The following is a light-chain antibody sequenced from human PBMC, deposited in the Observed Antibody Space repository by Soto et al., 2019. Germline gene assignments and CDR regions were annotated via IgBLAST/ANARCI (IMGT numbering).Light chain of an antibody. CDR2: DAS. J-gene: IGKJ1*01. Sequence: DIQRTQSPSTLSASVGDGVTITCRASQSLNSLLAWYQQKPGRAPKLLIYDASTLESGVPSRFSGSGSGTEFTLTISSLQTDDFATYYCQQYNSYSSWTFGQGTKVDIK. V-gene: IGKV1-5*01. CDR3: QQYNSYSSWT. CDR1: QSLNSL.